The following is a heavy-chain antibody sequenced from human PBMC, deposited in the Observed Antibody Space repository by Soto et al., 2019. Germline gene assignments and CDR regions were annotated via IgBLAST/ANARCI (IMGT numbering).Heavy chain of an antibody. Sequence: GGSLRLSCAASGFTFSSYGMHWVRQAPGKGLEWVAVIWYDGSNKYYADSVKGRFTISRDNSKNTLYLQMNSLRAEDTAVYYCARDRPKAIGGPNYWGQGTLVTVSS. CDR3: ARDRPKAIGGPNY. CDR2: IWYDGSNK. D-gene: IGHD2-15*01. CDR1: GFTFSSYG. V-gene: IGHV3-33*01. J-gene: IGHJ4*02.